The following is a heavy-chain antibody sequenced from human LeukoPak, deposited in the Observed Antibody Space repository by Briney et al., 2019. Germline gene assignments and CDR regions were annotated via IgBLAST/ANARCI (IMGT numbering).Heavy chain of an antibody. D-gene: IGHD2-21*02. CDR3: ARYGGGDTWYAHFGMDV. Sequence: ASVKVSCKASGGTFSSYAISRVRQAPGQGLELVGWISGYNGNTNYAQKFQGRITMTIDTPTSTGYMELRSLTSDDTAVFYCARYGGGDTWYAHFGMDVWGRGTTVTVSS. V-gene: IGHV1-18*01. CDR1: GGTFSSYA. CDR2: ISGYNGNT. J-gene: IGHJ6*02.